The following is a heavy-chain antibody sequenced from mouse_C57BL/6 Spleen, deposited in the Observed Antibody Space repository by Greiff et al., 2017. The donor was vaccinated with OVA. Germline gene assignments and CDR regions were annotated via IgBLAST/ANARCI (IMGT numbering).Heavy chain of an antibody. J-gene: IGHJ1*03. V-gene: IGHV5-17*01. CDR3: ARPITTVVAPFDV. CDR1: GFTFSDYG. CDR2: ISSGSSTI. Sequence: EVMLVESGGGLVKPGGSLKLSCAASGFTFSDYGMHWVRQAPEKGLEWVAYISSGSSTIYYADTVKGRFTISRDNAKNTLFLQMTSLRSEDTAMYYCARPITTVVAPFDVWGTGTTVTVSS. D-gene: IGHD1-1*01.